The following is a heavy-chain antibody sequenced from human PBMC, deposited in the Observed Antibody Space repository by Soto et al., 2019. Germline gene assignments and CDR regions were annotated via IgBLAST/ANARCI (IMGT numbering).Heavy chain of an antibody. CDR3: AKDGEGVANFDY. CDR1: GFTFSTNL. CDR2: INSDGTTA. D-gene: IGHD3-10*01. V-gene: IGHV3-74*01. Sequence: SLRLSCAASGFTFSTNLMHWVRQGPGKGLVWVPRINSDGTTAAYADSVQGRFTISRDNAKNTLYLHMTSLRGEDTAVYYCAKDGEGVANFDYWGQGTLVTVSS. J-gene: IGHJ4*02.